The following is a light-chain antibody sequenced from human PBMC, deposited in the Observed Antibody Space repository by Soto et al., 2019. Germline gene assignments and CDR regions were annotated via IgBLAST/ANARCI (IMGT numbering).Light chain of an antibody. CDR1: QSISGN. Sequence: EIVMTQSPATLSVSPGERATLSCRASQSISGNLAWYQQKPGQAPRLLIYGASTRATGIPARFSGSGSGTEFTLTISSRQSEDFAFYYCLQYNNWPPITFGQGTRLEIK. J-gene: IGKJ5*01. V-gene: IGKV3-15*01. CDR3: LQYNNWPPIT. CDR2: GAS.